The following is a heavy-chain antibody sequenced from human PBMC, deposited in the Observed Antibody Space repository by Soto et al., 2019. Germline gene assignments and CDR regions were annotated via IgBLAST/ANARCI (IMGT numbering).Heavy chain of an antibody. V-gene: IGHV4-59*12. Sequence: SETLSLTCTVSGGSISSYYWSWIRQPPGTGLEWIGYIYHSGSTYYNPSLKSRVTISVDRSKNQFSLKLSSVTAADTAVYYCARGGSITMVRGVLRGHFAPWGQGTLFTVSS. CDR3: ARGGSITMVRGVLRGHFAP. CDR2: IYHSGST. D-gene: IGHD3-10*01. CDR1: GGSISSYY. J-gene: IGHJ5*02.